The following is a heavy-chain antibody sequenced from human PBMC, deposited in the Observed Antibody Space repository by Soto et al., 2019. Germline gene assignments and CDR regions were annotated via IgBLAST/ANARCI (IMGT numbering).Heavy chain of an antibody. CDR1: GFSFTSYW. V-gene: IGHV5-51*01. Sequence: PGESLKISCKSYGFSFTSYWIAWVRQLPGQGLEWMGIVWPDDSEATYSPSFQGQVTMSVDRSINTAYLQWSSLKASDTAIYYCARRLGYGYNSRWMAMDLWGQGTTVTVSS. J-gene: IGHJ6*02. D-gene: IGHD5-12*01. CDR2: VWPDDSEA. CDR3: ARRLGYGYNSRWMAMDL.